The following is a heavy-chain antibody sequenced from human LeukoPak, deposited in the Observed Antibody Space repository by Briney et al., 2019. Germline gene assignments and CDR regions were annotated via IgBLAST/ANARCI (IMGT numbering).Heavy chain of an antibody. CDR1: GGSFSGYY. J-gene: IGHJ6*04. V-gene: IGHV4-34*01. CDR3: ASGSEIRYYYYGMDV. D-gene: IGHD3-10*01. Sequence: SETLSLTCAVYGGSFSGYYWSWIRQPPGKGLXXXXEINHSGSTNYNPSLKSRVTISVDTSKNQFSLKLSSVTAADTAVYYCASGSEIRYYYYGMDVWGKGTTVTVSS. CDR2: INHSGST.